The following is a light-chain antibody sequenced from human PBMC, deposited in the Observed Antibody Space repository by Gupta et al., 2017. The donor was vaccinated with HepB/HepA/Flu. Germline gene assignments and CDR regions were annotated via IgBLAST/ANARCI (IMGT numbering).Light chain of an antibody. Sequence: DIQMTQPPSTLSASVGHRVTIACRASQTINNWLAWNQQKPGKAPKLLIYQASTLERGVPSRFSGSGSGTEFTLTISSLQPDDFATYYCQQHNAYPFTFGPGTKVDFK. CDR1: QTINNW. CDR2: QAS. V-gene: IGKV1-5*03. J-gene: IGKJ3*01. CDR3: QQHNAYPFT.